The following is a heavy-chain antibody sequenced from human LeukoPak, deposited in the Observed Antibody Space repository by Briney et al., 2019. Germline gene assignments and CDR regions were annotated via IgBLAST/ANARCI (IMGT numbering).Heavy chain of an antibody. CDR2: ISDSGGST. D-gene: IGHD6-19*01. CDR1: GFTFSSYA. Sequence: GGSLRLSCAASGFTFSSYAMSWVRQTPGKGLEWVSGISDSGGSTYYADSVKGRFTISRDNSKNTLYLQMNSLRAEDTAIYYCAKMPVSYSSGWSTFDYWGQGTLVTVS. J-gene: IGHJ4*02. V-gene: IGHV3-23*01. CDR3: AKMPVSYSSGWSTFDY.